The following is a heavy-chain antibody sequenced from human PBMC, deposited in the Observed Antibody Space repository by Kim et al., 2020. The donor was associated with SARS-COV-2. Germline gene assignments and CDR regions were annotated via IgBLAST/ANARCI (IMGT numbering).Heavy chain of an antibody. V-gene: IGHV3-30-3*01. D-gene: IGHD6-6*01. CDR3: ARTVGSSSSLFLWY. Sequence: GGSLRLSCAASGFTFSNYAMHWVRQAPGKGLEWVAVISYDGSNKYYADSVKGRFTISRDNSKNTLYLQMNSLRAEDTAVYYCARTVGSSSSLFLWYWGQGTLLPVSS. J-gene: IGHJ4*02. CDR2: ISYDGSNK. CDR1: GFTFSNYA.